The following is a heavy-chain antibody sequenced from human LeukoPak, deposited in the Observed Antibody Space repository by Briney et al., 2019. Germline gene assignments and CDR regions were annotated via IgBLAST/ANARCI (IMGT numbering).Heavy chain of an antibody. CDR2: ISGSGGST. CDR3: AKGQNYYGSGRNTVTHFDY. D-gene: IGHD3-10*01. Sequence: PGGSLRLSCAASGFTFSDYYMSWIRQAPGKGLEWVSAISGSGGSTYYADSVKGRFTISRDNSKNTLYLQMNSLRAEDTAVYYCAKGQNYYGSGRNTVTHFDYWGQGTLVTVSS. CDR1: GFTFSDYY. V-gene: IGHV3-23*01. J-gene: IGHJ4*02.